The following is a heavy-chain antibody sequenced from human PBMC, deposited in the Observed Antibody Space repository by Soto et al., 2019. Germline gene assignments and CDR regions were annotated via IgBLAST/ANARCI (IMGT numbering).Heavy chain of an antibody. V-gene: IGHV3-23*01. CDR3: ARGGPRNYFDY. Sequence: GGSLRLSCAASGFTFSSYAMSWVRQAPGKGLEWVSGISGSGTSTYYADSVKGRFTISRDNSKNTLYLQMNSLRAEDTALYYCARGGPRNYFDYCGQGTLVTVSS. D-gene: IGHD3-16*01. CDR1: GFTFSSYA. J-gene: IGHJ4*02. CDR2: ISGSGTST.